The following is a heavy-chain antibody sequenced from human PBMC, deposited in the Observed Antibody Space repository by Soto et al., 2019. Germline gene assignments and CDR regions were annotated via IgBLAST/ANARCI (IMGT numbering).Heavy chain of an antibody. CDR2: IYHSGST. V-gene: IGHV4-30-2*01. CDR3: ARGTPGYSFAYRLDS. D-gene: IGHD5-18*01. Sequence: QVQLQETGSGLVKPSQTLSLTCAVSGDPMASGGYSWNWIRQPPGKGLEWLGYIYHSGSTYYNPSLKSRVTMSVDTSKNHFSLNLWSTTAADTAVYYCARGTPGYSFAYRLDSWGQGTLVIVSA. CDR1: GDPMASGGYS. J-gene: IGHJ4*02.